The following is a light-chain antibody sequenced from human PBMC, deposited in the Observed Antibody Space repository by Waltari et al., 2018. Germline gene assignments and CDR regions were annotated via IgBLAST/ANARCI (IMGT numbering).Light chain of an antibody. V-gene: IGKV1-5*03. J-gene: IGKJ4*01. CDR3: QEYDSLPVT. CDR2: KSS. CDR1: QSVKNN. Sequence: DIQMPQSPSTLSAYVGDRVIITCRASQSVKNNLAWYQQKPGKAPKVLVHKSSRLESGVPSRFSGSGYGTEFPLTISSLQPDDFATYYCQEYDSLPVTFGGGTKVEIK.